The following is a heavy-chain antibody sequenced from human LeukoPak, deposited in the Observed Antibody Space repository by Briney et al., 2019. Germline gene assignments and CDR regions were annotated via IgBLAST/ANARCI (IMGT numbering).Heavy chain of an antibody. CDR3: AKDLSSAITSALVLDV. CDR1: GFTFDDYA. D-gene: IGHD3-22*01. V-gene: IGHV3-9*01. CDR2: ITWNRDNI. J-gene: IGHJ6*02. Sequence: GGSLRLSCAASGFTFDDYAMHWVRHTPGKGLEWVSGITWNRDNIGYGDSVKGRFTISRDNVKNVLYLQMNSLRPEDTALYYCAKDLSSAITSALVLDVWGQGTTVIVS.